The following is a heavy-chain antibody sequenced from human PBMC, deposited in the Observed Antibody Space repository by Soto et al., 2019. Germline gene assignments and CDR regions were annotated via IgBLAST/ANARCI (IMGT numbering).Heavy chain of an antibody. Sequence: VQLQGSGPGLVKPSQTLSRTCTVSRASVSTGDYYWRYIRQPPGKGLEWLAYIFYSGDTYYNPSLKSRATISLNTSRNQISLTLTSVTDADTAVYFCVGTGTTDDFWGQGTLVTVSS. V-gene: IGHV4-30-4*01. CDR3: VGTGTTDDF. J-gene: IGHJ1*01. CDR1: RASVSTGDYY. D-gene: IGHD1-7*01. CDR2: IFYSGDT.